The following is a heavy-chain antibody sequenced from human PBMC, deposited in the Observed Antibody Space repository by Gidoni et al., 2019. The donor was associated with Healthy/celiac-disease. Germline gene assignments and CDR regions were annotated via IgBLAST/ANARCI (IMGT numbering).Heavy chain of an antibody. V-gene: IGHV3-33*01. D-gene: IGHD5-12*01. CDR2: IWYDGSNK. CDR3: ARDDRDGYNYFDY. J-gene: IGHJ4*02. Sequence: QVQLVESGGGVVQPGRSLRLSCAASGFIFSSYGLHWVRQAPGKGMEWVAVIWYDGSNKYYADSVKGRFTISRDNSKNTLYLQMNSLRAEDTAVYYCARDDRDGYNYFDYWGQGTLVTVSS. CDR1: GFIFSSYG.